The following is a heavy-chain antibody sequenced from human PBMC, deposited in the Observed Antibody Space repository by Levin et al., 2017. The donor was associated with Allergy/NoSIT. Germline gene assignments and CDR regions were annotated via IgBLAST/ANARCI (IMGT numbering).Heavy chain of an antibody. CDR1: GFTFNTYA. CDR2: ISYDGDNK. J-gene: IGHJ6*02. V-gene: IGHV3-30*18. CDR3: AKDTFGDFWSGYLDRYYYEGMDV. D-gene: IGHD3-3*01. Sequence: PGESLKISCAASGFTFNTYAMHWVRQAPGKGLEWVAVISYDGDNKFYANSVKGRFTISRDNSRDTLYLQMNSLRAEDTALYYCAKDTFGDFWSGYLDRYYYEGMDVWGQGTTVTVSS.